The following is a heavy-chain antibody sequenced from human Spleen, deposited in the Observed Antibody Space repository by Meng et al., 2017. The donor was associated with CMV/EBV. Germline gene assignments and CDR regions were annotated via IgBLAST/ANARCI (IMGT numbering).Heavy chain of an antibody. Sequence: GGSLRLSCAASGFTFSSYWMHWVRQAPGRGLVWVSRINSDGSSTRYADSVKGRFTISRDNAKNTLYLQMNSLRTEDTAVYYCTRQACGGECYSPWGQGTLVTVSS. CDR2: INSDGSST. D-gene: IGHD2-21*01. CDR3: TRQACGGECYSP. V-gene: IGHV3-74*01. J-gene: IGHJ5*02. CDR1: GFTFSSYW.